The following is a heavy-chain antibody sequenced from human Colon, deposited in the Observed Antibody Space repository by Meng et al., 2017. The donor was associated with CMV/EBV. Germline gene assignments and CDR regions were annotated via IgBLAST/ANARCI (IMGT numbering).Heavy chain of an antibody. D-gene: IGHD5-18*01. CDR1: GFTFDDHA. Sequence: GESLKISCTGSGFTFDDHAVSWVRQAPGKGLEWVGFIRSKRFGGTTDYAASVKGRFSILRDDSKSIAYLQMTSLKTEDTAVYFFNMFPNLFGYNLSGDDYWGQGTLVTVSS. V-gene: IGHV3-49*04. J-gene: IGHJ4*02. CDR3: NMFPNLFGYNLSGDDY. CDR2: IRSKRFGGTT.